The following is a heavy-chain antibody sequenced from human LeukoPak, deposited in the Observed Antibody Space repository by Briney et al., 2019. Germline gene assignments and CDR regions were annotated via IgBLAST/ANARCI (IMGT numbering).Heavy chain of an antibody. CDR3: AKDVHYDILTGYYSFYFDY. CDR2: ISGSGGRT. CDR1: GFTFSSYA. J-gene: IGHJ4*02. Sequence: GGSLRLSCAASGFTFSSYATSWVRQAPGKGLEWVSAISGSGGRTYYADSVKGRFTISRDTSKNTLYLQMNSLRAEDTPVYYCAKDVHYDILTGYYSFYFDYWGQGTLVTVSS. V-gene: IGHV3-23*01. D-gene: IGHD3-9*01.